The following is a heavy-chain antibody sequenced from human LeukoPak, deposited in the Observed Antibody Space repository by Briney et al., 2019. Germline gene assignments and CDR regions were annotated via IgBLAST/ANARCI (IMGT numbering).Heavy chain of an antibody. CDR3: AREGYYDDFDY. CDR1: GFTFSRYW. CDR2: IYIDGSSI. J-gene: IGHJ4*02. D-gene: IGHD3-22*01. Sequence: GGSLRLSCAASGFTFSRYWMHWVRQAPGKGLVWVSRIYIDGSSISYADSVKGRFTISRDNAKNTLYVQMNSLRAEDTAVYYCAREGYYDDFDYWGQGTLVTVSS. V-gene: IGHV3-74*01.